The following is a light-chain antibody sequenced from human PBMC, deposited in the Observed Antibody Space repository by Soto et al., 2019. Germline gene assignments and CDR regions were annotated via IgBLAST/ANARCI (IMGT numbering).Light chain of an antibody. V-gene: IGKV1-9*01. Sequence: DIQLTQSPSFLSASVGDRVTITCRASQGISDFLACYQQKSGQPPKLLIYAASSLQTGVPTRFSGIASGTEFTLTISNLQPADFATYYCQQFNVYPLTFGGGTKVEIK. J-gene: IGKJ4*01. CDR3: QQFNVYPLT. CDR2: AAS. CDR1: QGISDF.